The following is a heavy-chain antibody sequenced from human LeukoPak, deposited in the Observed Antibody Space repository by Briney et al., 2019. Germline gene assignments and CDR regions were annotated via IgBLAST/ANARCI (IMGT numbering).Heavy chain of an antibody. J-gene: IGHJ3*02. CDR1: GHTFTSYY. D-gene: IGHD7-27*01. CDR2: INPSGGST. CDR3: ARDLGIGAFDI. Sequence: GASVKVSCKASGHTFTSYYMHWVRQAPGQGLEWMGIINPSGGSTSYAQKFQGRVTMTTDTSTSTAYMELRSLRSDDTAVYYCARDLGIGAFDIWGQGTMVTVSS. V-gene: IGHV1-46*01.